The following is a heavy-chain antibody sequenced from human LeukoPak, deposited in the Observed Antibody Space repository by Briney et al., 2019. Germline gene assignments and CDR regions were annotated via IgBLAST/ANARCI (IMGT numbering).Heavy chain of an antibody. CDR1: GFTFSSYG. D-gene: IGHD3-22*01. V-gene: IGHV3-30*02. J-gene: IGHJ4*02. CDR3: ARGVGAYYDSSGPHDY. CDR2: IRYDGGNK. Sequence: GGSLRLSCAASGFTFSSYGMDWVRQAPGKGLEWVAFIRYDGGNKYYADSVKGRFTISRDNAKNSLYLQMNSLRAEDTAVYYCARGVGAYYDSSGPHDYWGQGTLVTVSS.